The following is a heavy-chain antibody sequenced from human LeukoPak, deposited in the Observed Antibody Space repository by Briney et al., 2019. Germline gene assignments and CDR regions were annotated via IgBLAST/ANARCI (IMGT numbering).Heavy chain of an antibody. CDR1: GGSISSGDYS. J-gene: IGHJ3*02. CDR2: IYYSGST. V-gene: IGHV4-30-4*08. CDR3: ARVAPVKDAFDI. Sequence: PSETLSLTCTVSGGSISSGDYSWSWIRQPPGKGLEWIGYIYYSGSTYYNPSLKSRVTISVDTSKNQFSLKPSSVTAADTTVYYCARVAPVKDAFDIWGQGTMVTVSS.